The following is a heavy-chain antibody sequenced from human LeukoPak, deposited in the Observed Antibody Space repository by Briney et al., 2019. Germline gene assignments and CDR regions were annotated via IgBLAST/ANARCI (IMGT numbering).Heavy chain of an antibody. CDR1: GFTVSSNY. Sequence: GGSLRLSCAASGFTVSSNYMSWVRQAPGKGLEWVSVIYSGGSTYYADSVKGRFTISRDNSKNTLYLQMNSLRAEDTAVYYCARDAYAVWGSPLDYWGQGTLVTVSS. D-gene: IGHD3-16*01. CDR3: ARDAYAVWGSPLDY. CDR2: IYSGGST. J-gene: IGHJ4*02. V-gene: IGHV3-53*01.